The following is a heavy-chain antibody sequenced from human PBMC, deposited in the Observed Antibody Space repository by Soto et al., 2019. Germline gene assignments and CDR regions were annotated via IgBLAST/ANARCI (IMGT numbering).Heavy chain of an antibody. CDR1: VFSLTTRGVG. D-gene: IGHD6-6*01. V-gene: IGHV2-5*02. CDR3: AHSYSSSTDDGFDV. J-gene: IGHJ3*01. Sequence: QITLKESGQTLAKPTQILTLTCTFSVFSLTTRGVGVGWIRQPQGEALEWLALIYWDNDERYSPSLRSRLTITKDTSKIQVVLTMTNMEPVDTCTYYCAHSYSSSTDDGFDVWGQGTRVTVAS. CDR2: IYWDNDE.